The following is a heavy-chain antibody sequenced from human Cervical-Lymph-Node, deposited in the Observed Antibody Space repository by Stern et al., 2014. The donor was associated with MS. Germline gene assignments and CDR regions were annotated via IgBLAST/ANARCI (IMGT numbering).Heavy chain of an antibody. J-gene: IGHJ4*02. D-gene: IGHD5-24*01. V-gene: IGHV4-59*08. CDR3: ARHGPPRRRDDSNHPNFDY. Sequence: QVQLVQSGPGLVKPSETLSLTCTVSGGSISSNYWSWIRQPPGKGLEWIGYLSYSGNTNYNPSLKRRVTTSEDPSKTQFSLALGSVTAADTAVYYCARHGPPRRRDDSNHPNFDYWGPGTLVAVSS. CDR2: LSYSGNT. CDR1: GGSISSNY.